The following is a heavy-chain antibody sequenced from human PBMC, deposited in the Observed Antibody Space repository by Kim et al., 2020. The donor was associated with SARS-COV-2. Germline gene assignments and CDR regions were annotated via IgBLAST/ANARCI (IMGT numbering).Heavy chain of an antibody. J-gene: IGHJ4*02. CDR2: IWYDGSNK. CDR1: GFTFSSYG. D-gene: IGHD1-26*01. Sequence: GGSLRLSCAASGFTFSSYGMHWVRQAPGKGLEWVAVIWYDGSNKYYADSVKGRFTISRDNSKNTLYLQMNSLRAEDTAVYYCARAALRGGSYSAHWGQGTLVTVSS. CDR3: ARAALRGGSYSAH. V-gene: IGHV3-33*01.